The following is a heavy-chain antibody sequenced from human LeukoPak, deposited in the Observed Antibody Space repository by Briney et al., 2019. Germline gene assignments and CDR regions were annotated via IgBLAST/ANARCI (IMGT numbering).Heavy chain of an antibody. D-gene: IGHD3-22*01. Sequence: GGSLRLSCAASGFTFSSYALSWVRQAPGKGLEWVSGITDSGTGTYYADSVKGRFTISRDNAKNSLYLQMNSLRAEDTAVFYCARDELDSSGYFDYWGQGTLVTVSS. J-gene: IGHJ4*02. V-gene: IGHV3-21*01. CDR2: ITDSGTGT. CDR3: ARDELDSSGYFDY. CDR1: GFTFSSYA.